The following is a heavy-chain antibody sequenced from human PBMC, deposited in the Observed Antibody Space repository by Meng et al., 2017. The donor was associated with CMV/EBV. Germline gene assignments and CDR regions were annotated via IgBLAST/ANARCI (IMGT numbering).Heavy chain of an antibody. J-gene: IGHJ6*02. CDR2: IIPILGIA. CDR1: GGTFSSYA. Sequence: SVKVSCKASGGTFSSYAISWVRQAPGQGLEWMGGIIPILGIANYAQKFQGRVTITADKSTSTAYMELSSLRSEDTAAYYCAGQRVTIFGVVTLYYGMDVWGQGTTVTVSS. V-gene: IGHV1-69*10. D-gene: IGHD3-3*01. CDR3: AGQRVTIFGVVTLYYGMDV.